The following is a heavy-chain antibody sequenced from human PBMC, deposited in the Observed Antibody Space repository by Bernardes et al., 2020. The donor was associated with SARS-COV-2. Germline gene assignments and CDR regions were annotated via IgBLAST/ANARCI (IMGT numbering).Heavy chain of an antibody. J-gene: IGHJ4*02. V-gene: IGHV4-39*01. CDR3: ARHTYNSGSLPLFDY. D-gene: IGHD3-10*01. Sequence: SETLSLTCTVSGGSVSSSDFYWGWIRQPPGKGLEWIGSFYFSGSAYFNPSLNGRVTISVDTPENQFSLRLTSVTAADTAVYYCARHTYNSGSLPLFDYWGQGTLVNVSS. CDR1: GGSVSSSDFY. CDR2: FYFSGSA.